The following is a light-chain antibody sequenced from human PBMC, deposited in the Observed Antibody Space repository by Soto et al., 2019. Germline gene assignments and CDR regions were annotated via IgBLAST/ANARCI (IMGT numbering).Light chain of an antibody. Sequence: IQVTQSSSTLSGSERVRVPVTRRASQTISSWLAWYQQKPGKAPKLLIYKASTLKSGVPSRFSGSGSGTEFTLTFSSLQPDDFATYYCQHYNSYSEAFGQGTKVDIK. CDR1: QTISSW. CDR2: KAS. J-gene: IGKJ1*01. CDR3: QHYNSYSEA. V-gene: IGKV1-5*03.